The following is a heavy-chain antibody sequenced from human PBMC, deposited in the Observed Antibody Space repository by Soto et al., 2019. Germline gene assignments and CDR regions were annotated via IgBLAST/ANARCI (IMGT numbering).Heavy chain of an antibody. D-gene: IGHD3-22*01. CDR1: GFTFSSYG. J-gene: IGHJ4*02. CDR3: AKDFSQNYYDSSGYYDY. Sequence: SGGSLRLSCAASGFTFSSYGMHWVRQAPGKGLEWVAVISYDGSNKYYADSVKDRFTISRDNSKNTLYLQMNSLRAEDTAVYYCAKDFSQNYYDSSGYYDYWGQGTLVTVSS. CDR2: ISYDGSNK. V-gene: IGHV3-30*18.